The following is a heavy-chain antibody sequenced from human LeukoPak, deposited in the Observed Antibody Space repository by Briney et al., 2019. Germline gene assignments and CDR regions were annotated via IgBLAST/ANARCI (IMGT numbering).Heavy chain of an antibody. CDR3: ARASIKRLQQLANGINFDY. J-gene: IGHJ4*02. CDR2: INSDGSST. Sequence: GGSLRLSCAASGFTFSSYWMHWVRQAPGKGLVCVSRINSDGSSTSYADSVRGRFTISRDNAKNTLYLQMNSLRAEDTAVYYCARASIKRLQQLANGINFDYWGQGTLVTVSS. CDR1: GFTFSSYW. V-gene: IGHV3-74*01. D-gene: IGHD6-13*01.